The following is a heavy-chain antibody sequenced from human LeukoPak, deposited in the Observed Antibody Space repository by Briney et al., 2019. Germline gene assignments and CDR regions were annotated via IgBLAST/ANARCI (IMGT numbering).Heavy chain of an antibody. D-gene: IGHD6-19*01. Sequence: GGSLRLSCVGSGFVVSKYAVHWVRQAPGKGLEWVAVVSYDGDFKLYGDSVKGRFTISRDNSQNVLFLQMNDLRPQDAATYFCARDPYSHDSSGFSYFLQYWGQGTVVTVSS. CDR2: VSYDGDFK. J-gene: IGHJ4*02. CDR3: ARDPYSHDSSGFSYFLQY. CDR1: GFVVSKYA. V-gene: IGHV3-30-3*01.